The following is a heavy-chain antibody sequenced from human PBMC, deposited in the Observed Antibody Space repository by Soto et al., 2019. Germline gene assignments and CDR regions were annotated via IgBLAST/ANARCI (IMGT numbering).Heavy chain of an antibody. CDR3: ARALYYYGSGSYHSLNYYYMDV. CDR1: GFTFSSYW. CDR2: IKQDGSEK. Sequence: GGSLRLSCAASGFTFSSYWMSWVRQAPGKGLEWVANIKQDGSEKYYVDSVKGRFTISRDNAKNSLYLQMNSLRAEDTAVYYCARALYYYGSGSYHSLNYYYMDVWGKGTTVTVSS. D-gene: IGHD3-10*01. J-gene: IGHJ6*03. V-gene: IGHV3-7*04.